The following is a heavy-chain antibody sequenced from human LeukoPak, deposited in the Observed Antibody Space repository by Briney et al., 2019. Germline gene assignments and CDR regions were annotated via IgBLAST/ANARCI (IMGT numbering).Heavy chain of an antibody. CDR1: GGSISSYY. CDR3: ARGPFTIFIGMDV. CDR2: IYYSGST. D-gene: IGHD3-3*01. Sequence: PSETLSLTCTVSGGSISSYYWSWIRQPPGKGLEWIGYIYYSGSTNYNPSLKSRVTTSVDTSKNQFSLKLSSVTAADTAVYYCARGPFTIFIGMDVWGQGTTVTVSS. J-gene: IGHJ6*02. V-gene: IGHV4-59*01.